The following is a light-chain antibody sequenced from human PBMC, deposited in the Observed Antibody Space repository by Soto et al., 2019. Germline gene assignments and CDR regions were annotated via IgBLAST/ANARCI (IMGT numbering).Light chain of an antibody. J-gene: IGLJ1*01. CDR2: ENN. CDR3: GTWDSSLSAYV. CDR1: SSKIGNNY. V-gene: IGLV1-51*02. Sequence: SVLTQPPSVSAAPGQKVTISCYGRSSKIGNNYVSWYQQLPGTAPKLLIYENNKRPSGIPDRFSGSKSGTSATLGITGLQTGDEADYYCGTWDSSLSAYVFGTGTEVTVL.